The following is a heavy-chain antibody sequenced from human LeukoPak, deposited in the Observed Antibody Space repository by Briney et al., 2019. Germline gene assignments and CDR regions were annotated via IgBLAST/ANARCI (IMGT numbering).Heavy chain of an antibody. J-gene: IGHJ1*01. CDR3: ATDVEMATILYFQH. Sequence: GGSLRLSCAASGFTFSSYSMNWVRQAPGKGLEWGSYISSSSSTIYYADSVNGRFTISRDNAKNSLYLQMNSLRAEDTAVYYCATDVEMATILYFQHWGQGTLVTVSS. V-gene: IGHV3-48*04. CDR2: ISSSSSTI. D-gene: IGHD5-24*01. CDR1: GFTFSSYS.